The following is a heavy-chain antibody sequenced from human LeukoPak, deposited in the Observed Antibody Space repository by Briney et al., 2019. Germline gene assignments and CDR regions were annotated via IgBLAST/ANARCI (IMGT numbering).Heavy chain of an antibody. V-gene: IGHV1-69*13. D-gene: IGHD4/OR15-4a*01. CDR3: ARELTPDTPDAFDI. Sequence: PVKVSCKASGGTFSSYAISWVRQAPGQGLEWMGGIIPIFGTANYAQKFQGRVTITADESTSTAYMELSSLRSEDTAVYYCARELTPDTPDAFDIWGQGTMVTVSS. CDR1: GGTFSSYA. CDR2: IIPIFGTA. J-gene: IGHJ3*02.